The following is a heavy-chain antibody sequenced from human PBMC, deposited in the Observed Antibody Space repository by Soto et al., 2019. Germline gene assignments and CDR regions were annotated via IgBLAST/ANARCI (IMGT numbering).Heavy chain of an antibody. CDR3: APQVYCSGGSCHYDAFDI. Sequence: EVQLLESGGGLVQPGASLRLSCAVSGFIFGNYMMTWVRQAPGKGLEWVSTIRDSGDSTYYADSVKGRFTISRDNFKNTLYLQMDSLGAEDTALYYCAPQVYCSGGSCHYDAFDIRGQGAMITVSP. V-gene: IGHV3-23*01. CDR2: IRDSGDST. J-gene: IGHJ3*02. CDR1: GFIFGNYM. D-gene: IGHD2-15*01.